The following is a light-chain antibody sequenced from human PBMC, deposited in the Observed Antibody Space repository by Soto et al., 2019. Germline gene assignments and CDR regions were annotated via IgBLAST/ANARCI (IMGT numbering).Light chain of an antibody. V-gene: IGKV3D-15*01. CDR1: QSVSSN. J-gene: IGKJ5*01. CDR3: QQYAGPPTT. Sequence: EIVMTQSPGTLSVSPGERATLSCGASQSVSSNLAWYQQKPGQAPRLLIYGASTRATGIPARFSGSGSGTEFTLTISSLQSEDFAVYFCQQYAGPPTTFGQGTRLEIK. CDR2: GAS.